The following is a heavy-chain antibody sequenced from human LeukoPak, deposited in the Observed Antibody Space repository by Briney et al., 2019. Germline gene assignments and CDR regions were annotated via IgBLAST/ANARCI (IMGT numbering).Heavy chain of an antibody. Sequence: SETLALTCTVSGDSISSSPYYWGWIRQPPGKGLEWIATMYYNGNTHYNPSLKSRVTISADTSKNQFSLKLSSVIAADTAVYYCARHGFVRDGSSYWGQGTLVTVSS. CDR2: MYYNGNT. V-gene: IGHV4-39*01. J-gene: IGHJ4*02. CDR1: GDSISSSPYY. D-gene: IGHD5-24*01. CDR3: ARHGFVRDGSSY.